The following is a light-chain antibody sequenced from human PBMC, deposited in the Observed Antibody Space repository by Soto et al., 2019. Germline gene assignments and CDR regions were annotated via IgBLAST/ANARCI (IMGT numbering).Light chain of an antibody. CDR3: QSYDDSLSVHYV. CDR1: SSNIGSTYD. V-gene: IGLV1-40*01. CDR2: GNT. J-gene: IGLJ1*01. Sequence: QSVLTQPPSVSGAPGQRVTISCTGSSSNIGSTYDVQWYQQLPGTAPKRLIHGNTDRPSGVPDRFSGSKSGTSASLAITGLQADDEAYYYWQSYDDSLSVHYVFGTGTKVNDL.